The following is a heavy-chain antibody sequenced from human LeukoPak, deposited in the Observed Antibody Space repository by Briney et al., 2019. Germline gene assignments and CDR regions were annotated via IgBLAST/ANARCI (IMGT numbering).Heavy chain of an antibody. CDR3: ARTRAAAGYSSGLYFDY. V-gene: IGHV4-59*12. CDR1: GGSISSYY. CDR2: IYYSGST. J-gene: IGHJ4*02. D-gene: IGHD6-13*01. Sequence: SETLSLTCTVSGGSISSYYWSWIRQPPGKGLEWIGYIYYSGSTNYNPSLKSRVTISVDTSKNQFSLKLSSVTAADTAVYYCARTRAAAGYSSGLYFDYWGQGTLVTVSS.